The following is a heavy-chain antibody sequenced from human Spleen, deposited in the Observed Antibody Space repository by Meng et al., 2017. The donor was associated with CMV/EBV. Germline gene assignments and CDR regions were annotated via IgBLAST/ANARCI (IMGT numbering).Heavy chain of an antibody. CDR3: ARDLANVIIGYYYYGMDV. J-gene: IGHJ6*02. CDR1: GFTFSSYS. V-gene: IGHV3-21*01. CDR2: ISSSSSYI. Sequence: GESLKISCAASGFTFSSYSMNWVRQAPGKGLEWVSSISSSSSYIYYADSVKGRFTISRDNAKNSLYLQMNSLRAEDTAVYYCARDLANVIIGYYYYGMDVWGQGTTVTVSS. D-gene: IGHD2-8*01.